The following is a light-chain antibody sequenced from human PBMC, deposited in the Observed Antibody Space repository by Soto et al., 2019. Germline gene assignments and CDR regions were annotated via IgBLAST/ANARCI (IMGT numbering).Light chain of an antibody. CDR1: QGIAPY. J-gene: IGKJ4*01. CDR2: ATS. Sequence: DVHMTQSPSSLSAFVGDRVTITCRASQGIAPYLAWFQQKPGKVPKLLIYATSTLQSGVPSRFSGSGSGTDFTLTVTSLQPEDVGTYYCQKYNSAPLTFGGGTKV. V-gene: IGKV1-27*01. CDR3: QKYNSAPLT.